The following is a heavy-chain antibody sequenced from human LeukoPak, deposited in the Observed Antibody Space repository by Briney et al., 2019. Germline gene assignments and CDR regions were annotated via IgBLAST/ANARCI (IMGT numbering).Heavy chain of an antibody. D-gene: IGHD6-13*01. CDR1: GGSISTSSYN. V-gene: IGHV4-39*01. CDR3: ARPPGIAAAWFDP. Sequence: SETLSLTCTVSGGSISTSSYNWGWVRQPPGKGLEWLGNIDHSGITYYNPSLKSPLTISLDTSKDQFSLKLSSVTPADTAVYYCARPPGIAAAWFDPWGQGTLVTVSS. J-gene: IGHJ5*02. CDR2: IDHSGIT.